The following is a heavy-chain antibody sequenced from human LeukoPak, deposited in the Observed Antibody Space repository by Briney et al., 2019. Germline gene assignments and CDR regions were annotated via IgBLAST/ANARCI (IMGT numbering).Heavy chain of an antibody. CDR2: INHSGST. J-gene: IGHJ3*02. Sequence: SETLSLTCTVSGGSISSYYWSWIRQPPGKGLEWIGEINHSGSTNYNPSLKSRVTISVDTSKKYFSLKLSSVTAADTAVYYCARRVRGVNDAFDIWGQGTMVTVSS. CDR1: GGSISSYY. D-gene: IGHD3-10*01. CDR3: ARRVRGVNDAFDI. V-gene: IGHV4-34*01.